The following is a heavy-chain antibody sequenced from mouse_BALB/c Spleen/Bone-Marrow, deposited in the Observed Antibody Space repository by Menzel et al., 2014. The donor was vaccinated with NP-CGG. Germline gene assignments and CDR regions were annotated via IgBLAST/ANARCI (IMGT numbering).Heavy chain of an antibody. V-gene: IGHV2-9*02. CDR3: ARDRRDYGKAWYFDV. CDR2: IWAGGST. D-gene: IGHD2-1*01. CDR1: GFSLTSYG. J-gene: IGHJ1*01. Sequence: VKLVESGPGLVAPSQSLSITCTVSGFSLTSYGVHWVRQPPGKGLEWLGIIWAGGSTNYKSALMSRLSISKDNSKSQVFLKMNSLQTDDTAMYYCARDRRDYGKAWYFDVWGAGTTVTGSS.